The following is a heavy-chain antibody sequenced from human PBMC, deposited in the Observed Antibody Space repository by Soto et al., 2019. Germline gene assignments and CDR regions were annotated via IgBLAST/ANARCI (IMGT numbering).Heavy chain of an antibody. Sequence: QVQLQQWGAGLLKPSETLSLTCAVYGGSFSGYYWSWIRQPPGKGLEWIGEINHSGSTNYNPSLKSRFTISVDTSKNQFSLKLSSVTAADTAVYYCASRGAAAAGLFVYWGQGTLVTVSS. J-gene: IGHJ4*02. V-gene: IGHV4-34*01. CDR2: INHSGST. D-gene: IGHD6-13*01. CDR3: ASRGAAAAGLFVY. CDR1: GGSFSGYY.